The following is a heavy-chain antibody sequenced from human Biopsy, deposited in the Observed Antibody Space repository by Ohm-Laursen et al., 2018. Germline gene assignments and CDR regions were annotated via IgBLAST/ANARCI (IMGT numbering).Heavy chain of an antibody. CDR2: INPGGNST. CDR3: VLASFDY. V-gene: IGHV1-46*01. CDR1: GYPFSNYY. J-gene: IGHJ4*02. Sequence: GASVKVSCKVSGYPFSNYYLFWVRQAPGQGLEWMGIINPGGNSTAYTQNFQGRVTMTWDTSTTTVYMELSSLRSEDTAVYYCVLASFDYWGQGTLVTVPS.